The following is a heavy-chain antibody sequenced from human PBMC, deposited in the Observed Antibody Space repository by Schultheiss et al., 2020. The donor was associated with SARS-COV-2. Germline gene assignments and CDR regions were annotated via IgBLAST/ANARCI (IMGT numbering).Heavy chain of an antibody. D-gene: IGHD2-2*01. J-gene: IGHJ6*02. V-gene: IGHV1-24*01. Sequence: ASVKVSCKVSGYTLTELSMHWVRQAPGKGLEWMGGFDPEDGETIYAQKFQGRVTMTEDPSTDTAYMELSSLRSEDTAVYYCATPSWGWGGRVGMVVWGQGTSVTVSS. CDR3: ATPSWGWGGRVGMVV. CDR1: GYTLTELS. CDR2: FDPEDGET.